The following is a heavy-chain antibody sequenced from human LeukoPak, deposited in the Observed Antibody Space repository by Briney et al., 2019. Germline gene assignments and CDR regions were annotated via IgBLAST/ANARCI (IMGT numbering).Heavy chain of an antibody. CDR3: ARQLGYCSDGNCYFDY. CDR1: GFIFSNYA. J-gene: IGHJ4*02. CDR2: ISTSGGST. Sequence: GGSLRLSCAASGFIFSNYAMSWFRQAPGRGLEWVSAISTSGGSTYYADSVKGRFPISRDNSKNTLHLQMNSLRAEDTAVYHCARQLGYCSDGNCYFDYWGQGTLVTVSS. V-gene: IGHV3-23*01. D-gene: IGHD2-15*01.